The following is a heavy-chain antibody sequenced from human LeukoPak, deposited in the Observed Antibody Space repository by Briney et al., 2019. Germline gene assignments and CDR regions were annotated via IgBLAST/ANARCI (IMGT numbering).Heavy chain of an antibody. V-gene: IGHV4-34*01. CDR1: GGSFSGYY. CDR2: INHSGST. Sequence: SETLSLTCAVYGGSFSGYYWSWIRQPPGNGLEWIGKINHSGSTNYNPSLKSRVIVSADTSKNQFSLKLSSVTAADTAVYYCARGYNSSGPGAYYFDYWGQGTLVTVSS. J-gene: IGHJ4*02. D-gene: IGHD6-19*01. CDR3: ARGYNSSGPGAYYFDY.